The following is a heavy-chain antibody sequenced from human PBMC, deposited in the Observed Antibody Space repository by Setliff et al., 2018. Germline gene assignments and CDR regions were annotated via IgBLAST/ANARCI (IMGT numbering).Heavy chain of an antibody. D-gene: IGHD6-19*01. Sequence: SETLSLTCAVYGGSSSDYHWSWIRQTPGKGLEWIGKINHSGSSTYNPSLKSRVTISLYTSKSQFSLTLSPVTAADTAVYYCARGGGYNSGSYQGGFYYMDVWGKGTTVTVSS. CDR3: ARGGGYNSGSYQGGFYYMDV. V-gene: IGHV4-34*01. CDR2: INHSGSS. J-gene: IGHJ6*03. CDR1: GGSSSDYH.